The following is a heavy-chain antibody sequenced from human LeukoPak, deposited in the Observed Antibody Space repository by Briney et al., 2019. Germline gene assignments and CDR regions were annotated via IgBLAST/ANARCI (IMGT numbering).Heavy chain of an antibody. CDR3: AELGITMIGGV. J-gene: IGHJ4*02. V-gene: IGHV3-23*01. Sequence: GGSLRLSRAASGFTFSSYGMSWVRQAPGKGLGWVSAISGSGGSTYYADSVKGRFTISRDNSKNTLYLQMNSLRAEDTAVYYCAELGITMIGGVWGQGTLVTVSS. D-gene: IGHD3-10*02. CDR1: GFTFSSYG. CDR2: ISGSGGST.